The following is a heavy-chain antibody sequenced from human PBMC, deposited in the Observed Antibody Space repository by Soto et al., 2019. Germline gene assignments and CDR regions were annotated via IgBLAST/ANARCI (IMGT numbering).Heavy chain of an antibody. V-gene: IGHV1-69*12. D-gene: IGHD3-16*01. CDR1: GGTFSSYA. Sequence: QVQLVQSGAEVKKPGSSVKISCKASGGTFSSYAINWVRQAPGQGLEWMGGIIPIFGTADYAQKFQGRVTITADQSTSTAYMELSSLRSEDTAVYYCAQCLLGVDYYYGMDVWGQGTTVTVSS. CDR3: AQCLLGVDYYYGMDV. CDR2: IIPIFGTA. J-gene: IGHJ6*02.